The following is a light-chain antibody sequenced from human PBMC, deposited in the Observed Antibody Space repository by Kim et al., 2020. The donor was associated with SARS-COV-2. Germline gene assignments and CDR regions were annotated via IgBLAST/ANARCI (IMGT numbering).Light chain of an antibody. CDR1: TGTVTSDHW. Sequence: GGTIPLTCGSSTGTVTSDHWPDWLQQKPGQAPRTLIYDTSNKYSWTPARFSGSLLGGQAALTLSGAQPEDEADYYCLLLYSGGRRVFGGGTQLTVL. CDR3: LLLYSGGRRV. CDR2: DTS. V-gene: IGLV7-46*01. J-gene: IGLJ3*02.